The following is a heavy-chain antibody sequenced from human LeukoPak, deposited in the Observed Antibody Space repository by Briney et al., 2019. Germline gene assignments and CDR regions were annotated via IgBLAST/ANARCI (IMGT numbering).Heavy chain of an antibody. CDR3: ASALFNYYGSGSYYKGYGMDV. CDR2: IIPSFGTA. J-gene: IGHJ6*04. Sequence: SVKVSCQGCGCTFSSYAISWVRQAAGQGREWVGGIIPSFGTANYAQEFQGRVTITADESTSTAYMELSSLRTGHTAVYYCASALFNYYGSGSYYKGYGMDVWGKGTTVTVSS. CDR1: GCTFSSYA. V-gene: IGHV1-69*13. D-gene: IGHD3-10*01.